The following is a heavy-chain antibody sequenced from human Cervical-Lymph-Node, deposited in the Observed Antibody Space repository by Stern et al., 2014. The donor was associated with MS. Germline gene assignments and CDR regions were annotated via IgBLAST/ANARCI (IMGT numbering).Heavy chain of an antibody. CDR1: AGTFSRYA. D-gene: IGHD4-17*01. V-gene: IGHV1-69*01. Sequence: VQPLQTGAEEKKAGSSVKVSRKASAGTFSRYAVSWVRQAPGKGLEWMGEIIPMFGAANYAQKFQGRVTITADESTNTAYMEVSSLRSDDTAIYYCARLPQLVDHRDYWWGQGSLVTVSS. CDR2: IIPMFGAA. J-gene: IGHJ4*02. CDR3: ARLPQLVDHRDYW.